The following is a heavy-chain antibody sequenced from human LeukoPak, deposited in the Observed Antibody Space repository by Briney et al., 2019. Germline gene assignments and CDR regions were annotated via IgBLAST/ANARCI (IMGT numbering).Heavy chain of an antibody. CDR2: ISSSSAYI. V-gene: IGHV3-21*04. Sequence: TGGSLRLSCAASGFTFIAYSMNWVRQSPGKGLEWVSSISSSSAYIYYADSVEGRFTVSRDNAKNSLYLQMNSLRTEDTALYYCAKDMGPFYSSSWYWYFQHWGQGTLVTVSS. CDR3: AKDMGPFYSSSWYWYFQH. CDR1: GFTFIAYS. D-gene: IGHD6-13*01. J-gene: IGHJ1*01.